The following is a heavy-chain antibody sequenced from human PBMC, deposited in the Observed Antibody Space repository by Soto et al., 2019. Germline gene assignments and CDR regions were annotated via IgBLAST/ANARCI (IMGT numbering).Heavy chain of an antibody. CDR2: MSGSGSKT. D-gene: IGHD5-12*01. CDR1: GFKLSSYD. J-gene: IGHJ4*02. CDR3: AKEWTPRRAFDY. Sequence: PVGSLRLSFGDSGFKLSSYDMRWVRQAPWKVLEWVAGMSGSGSKTYYSDVVKGRVTFSRDNSKNMLYLEMNSLRVEDTAVYYCAKEWTPRRAFDYWGQGTKVPVYS. V-gene: IGHV3-23*01.